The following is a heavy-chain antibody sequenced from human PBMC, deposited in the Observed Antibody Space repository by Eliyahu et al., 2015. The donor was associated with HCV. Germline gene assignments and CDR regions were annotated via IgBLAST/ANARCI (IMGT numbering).Heavy chain of an antibody. CDR3: ARGGWGDVRVVVVAYFDL. V-gene: IGHV3-30-3*01. CDR2: ISYDGSQK. J-gene: IGHJ4*02. Sequence: QVQLVESGGGVVQPGRSLRLSCAASGFIFSNYAIPWVRQAPGKGLEWVALISYDGSQKYYADSVKGRFTISRDNSKNTLYLQMNSLRAEDTAVYYCARGGWGDVRVVVVAYFDLWGQGTLVTVSS. D-gene: IGHD3-22*01. CDR1: GFIFSNYA.